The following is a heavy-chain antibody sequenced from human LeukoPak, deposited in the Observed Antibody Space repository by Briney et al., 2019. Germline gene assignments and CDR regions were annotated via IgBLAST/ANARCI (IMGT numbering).Heavy chain of an antibody. CDR2: ISYDGSNK. V-gene: IGHV3-30*03. D-gene: IGHD3-9*01. Sequence: PGRSLRLSCAASGFTFSSYGMHWVRQAPGKGLEWVAVISYDGSNKYYADSVKGRFTISRDNSKNTLYLQMNSLRAEDTAVYYCARDNEGYDILTGISHTWFDPWGQGTLVTVSS. CDR1: GFTFSSYG. J-gene: IGHJ5*02. CDR3: ARDNEGYDILTGISHTWFDP.